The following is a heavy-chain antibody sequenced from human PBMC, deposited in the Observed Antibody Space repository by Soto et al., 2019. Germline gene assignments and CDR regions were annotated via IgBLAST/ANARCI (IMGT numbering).Heavy chain of an antibody. Sequence: GGSLRRSCNASGFTVSSSYMSWVRQAPGMGLEWVAVIESGGTAHYADSVKGRFTISRDNPNNIIYLQLHTLRAEDTAVYYCAKDLGPLKLLNYVFYGLDVWGQGTTVTVSS. CDR2: IESGGTA. CDR1: GFTVSSSY. D-gene: IGHD2-21*02. CDR3: AKDLGPLKLLNYVFYGLDV. V-gene: IGHV3-53*01. J-gene: IGHJ6*02.